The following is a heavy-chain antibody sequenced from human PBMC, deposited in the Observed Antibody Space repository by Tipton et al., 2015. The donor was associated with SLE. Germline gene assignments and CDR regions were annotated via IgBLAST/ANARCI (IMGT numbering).Heavy chain of an antibody. D-gene: IGHD6-13*01. V-gene: IGHV4-38-2*01. CDR3: ARTTIAAAGTWYFDL. Sequence: TLSLTCAVSGYSISSGYYWGWIRQPPGKGLEWIGNIYHSGSTYYNPSLKSRVTISLDTSKNQFSLKLSSVTAADTAVYYCARTTIAAAGTWYFDLWGRGTLVTVSS. CDR2: IYHSGST. CDR1: GYSISSGYY. J-gene: IGHJ2*01.